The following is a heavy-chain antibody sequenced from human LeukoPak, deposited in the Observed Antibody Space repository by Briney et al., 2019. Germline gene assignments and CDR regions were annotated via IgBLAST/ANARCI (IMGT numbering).Heavy chain of an antibody. CDR2: LYYNGNT. J-gene: IGHJ4*02. Sequence: GSLRLSCAASGFTFSSYGMSWIRQPPGKGLEWIGSLYYNGNTFYNASFKSRVTISLDTSKNQFSLRLSSVTAADTAVYFCARDSSGMKIWLPLDFWGQGTLVTVSS. V-gene: IGHV4-39*07. D-gene: IGHD5-18*01. CDR1: GFTFSSYG. CDR3: ARDSSGMKIWLPLDF.